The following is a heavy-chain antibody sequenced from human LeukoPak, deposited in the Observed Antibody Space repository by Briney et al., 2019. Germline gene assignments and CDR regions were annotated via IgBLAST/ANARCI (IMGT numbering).Heavy chain of an antibody. V-gene: IGHV3-15*01. Sequence: PGGSLRLSCAASGFTFSNAWMSWVRQAPGKGLEWVGRIKSKTDGGTTDYAAPVKGRFTISRDDSKNTLYLQMSSLKTEDTAVYYCAKARWEQWGDYFDYWGQGTLVTVSS. CDR2: IKSKTDGGTT. CDR1: GFTFSNAW. D-gene: IGHD6-19*01. CDR3: AKARWEQWGDYFDY. J-gene: IGHJ4*02.